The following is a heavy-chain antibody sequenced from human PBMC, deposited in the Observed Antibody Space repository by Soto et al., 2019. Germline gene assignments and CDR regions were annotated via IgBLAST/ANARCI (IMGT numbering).Heavy chain of an antibody. Sequence: GGSLRLSCAASGFTFSSYWMHWVRQAPGKGLVWVSRINSDGSSTTYADSAKGRFSISRDNAKNTLYLQMNSLRAEDTAVYYCAKGGGKIIDYWGQGTLVTVSS. J-gene: IGHJ4*02. CDR1: GFTFSSYW. D-gene: IGHD2-15*01. CDR2: INSDGSST. CDR3: AKGGGKIIDY. V-gene: IGHV3-74*01.